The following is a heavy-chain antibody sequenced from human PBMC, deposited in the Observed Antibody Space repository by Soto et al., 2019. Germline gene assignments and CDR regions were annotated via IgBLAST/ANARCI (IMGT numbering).Heavy chain of an antibody. Sequence: AVNVSCKASGGTFSTYAIDWVRQAPGQGLEWMGGIIPLFGTAKYAQNFQGRITITADESTNTAYMELRSLRSQDTAVYYCARGVHYDSSGYYYFYWGQGTLVTRLL. CDR1: GGTFSTYA. D-gene: IGHD3-22*01. V-gene: IGHV1-69*13. CDR3: ARGVHYDSSGYYYFY. CDR2: IIPLFGTA. J-gene: IGHJ4*02.